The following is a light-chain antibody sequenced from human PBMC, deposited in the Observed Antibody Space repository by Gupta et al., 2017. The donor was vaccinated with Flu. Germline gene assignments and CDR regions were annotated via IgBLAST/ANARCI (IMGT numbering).Light chain of an antibody. CDR3: MQAARWPWA. V-gene: IGKV2-30*01. CDR2: QVS. Sequence: LGQPAAVSSRSVEGLVYSDRNTYLHWLHQRPGQSPRRLIYQVSYRDSGVPDRCSGSGSGTDFTMKISMVEAEDVGIYFCMQAARWPWAFGQGTTVEIK. J-gene: IGKJ1*01. CDR1: EGLVYSDRNTY.